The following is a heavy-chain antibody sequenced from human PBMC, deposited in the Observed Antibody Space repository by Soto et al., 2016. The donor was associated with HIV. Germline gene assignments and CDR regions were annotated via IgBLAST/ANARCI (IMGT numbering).Heavy chain of an antibody. D-gene: IGHD5-12*01. Sequence: QVQLQESGPGLVKPSETLSLTCTVSGGSISSYYWSWIRQPPGKGLEWIGSIFYSGSTNYNPSLKSRVTISVDTSKNHFSLKLSSVTAADTAVYYCARSLGWLNLYYFDLLGPGNPGHRLL. J-gene: IGHJ4*02. CDR2: IFYSGST. V-gene: IGHV4-59*01. CDR1: GGSISSYY. CDR3: ARSLGWLNLYYFDL.